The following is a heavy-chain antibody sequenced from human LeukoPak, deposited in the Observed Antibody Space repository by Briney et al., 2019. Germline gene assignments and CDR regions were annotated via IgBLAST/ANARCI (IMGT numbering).Heavy chain of an antibody. CDR1: GITVNSNY. Sequence: GGSLRLSCVASGITVNSNYMSWVRQSPGKGLEWVSVIYSGGTTYYSDSVKRRFTLSRDDSKNTLYLQMNSLRAEDTAVYYCASPLRHGTGYNIPFGCWGQGTLVTVSS. CDR3: ASPLRHGTGYNIPFGC. D-gene: IGHD5-24*01. V-gene: IGHV3-66*01. J-gene: IGHJ4*02. CDR2: IYSGGTT.